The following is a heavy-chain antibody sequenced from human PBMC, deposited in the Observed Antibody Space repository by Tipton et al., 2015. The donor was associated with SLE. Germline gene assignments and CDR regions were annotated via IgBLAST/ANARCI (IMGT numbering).Heavy chain of an antibody. CDR3: ARGGTYYYDRGAFDI. V-gene: IGHV5-51*03. Sequence: QLVQSGAEVKKSGESLKISCKGSGYIFSNYWIGWVRQMPGKDLEWMGIIYVHDSDTRYSPTFQGHITISADTSINTAYLQWSSLKASDTAVYYCARGGTYYYDRGAFDIWGQGTMVTVSS. CDR2: IYVHDSDT. D-gene: IGHD3-22*01. CDR1: GYIFSNYW. J-gene: IGHJ3*02.